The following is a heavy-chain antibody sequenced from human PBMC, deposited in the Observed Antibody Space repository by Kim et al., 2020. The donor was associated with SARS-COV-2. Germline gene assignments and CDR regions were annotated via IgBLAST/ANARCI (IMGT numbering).Heavy chain of an antibody. CDR3: ARLQKAGTKYYYYYYGMDV. J-gene: IGHJ6*02. Sequence: RVTISVDTSKNQFSLKLSSVTAADTAVYYCARLQKAGTKYYYYYYGMDVWGQGTTVTVSS. D-gene: IGHD1-7*01. V-gene: IGHV4-39*01.